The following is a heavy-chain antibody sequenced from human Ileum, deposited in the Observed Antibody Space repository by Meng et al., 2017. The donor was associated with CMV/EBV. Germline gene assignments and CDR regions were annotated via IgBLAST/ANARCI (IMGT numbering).Heavy chain of an antibody. D-gene: IGHD3-10*01. CDR2: VYYSGST. CDR1: GASIRDYY. V-gene: IGHV4-59*01. J-gene: IGHJ4*02. Sequence: SETLSLTCTVSGASIRDYYWSWIRQPPGKGLEWLGYVYYSGSTRYSPSLKSRLTITLDTSKSLLSLKLSSVTAADTAVYYCARLPPTWFGVSVDSWGQGTLVTVSS. CDR3: ARLPPTWFGVSVDS.